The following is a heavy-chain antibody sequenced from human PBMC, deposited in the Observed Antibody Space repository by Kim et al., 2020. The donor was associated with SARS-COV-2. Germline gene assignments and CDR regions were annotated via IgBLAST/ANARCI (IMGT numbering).Heavy chain of an antibody. Sequence: SETLSLTCAVYGGSFSGYYWSWIRQPPGKGLEWIGEINHSGSTNYNPSLKSRVTISVDTSKNQFSLKLSSVTAADTAVYYCARGSPPGQYYYGSGSRPSGFDYWGQGTLVTVSS. V-gene: IGHV4-34*01. CDR2: INHSGST. J-gene: IGHJ4*02. CDR3: ARGSPPGQYYYGSGSRPSGFDY. CDR1: GGSFSGYY. D-gene: IGHD3-10*01.